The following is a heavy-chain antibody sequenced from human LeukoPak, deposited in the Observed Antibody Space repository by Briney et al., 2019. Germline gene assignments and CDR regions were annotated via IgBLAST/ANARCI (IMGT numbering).Heavy chain of an antibody. J-gene: IGHJ5*02. V-gene: IGHV5-51*01. CDR1: GYSFTSYW. Sequence: GESLKISCKGSGYSFTSYWIGWVRQMPGKGLEWMGIIYPGDSDTRYSPSFQGQVTISADKSISTAYLQWSSLKASDTAMYYCARQWNPAGQTNRFDPWGQGTLVTVSS. CDR2: IYPGDSDT. D-gene: IGHD6-19*01. CDR3: ARQWNPAGQTNRFDP.